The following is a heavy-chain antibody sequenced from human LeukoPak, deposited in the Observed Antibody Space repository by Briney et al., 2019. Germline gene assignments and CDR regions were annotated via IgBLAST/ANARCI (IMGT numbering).Heavy chain of an antibody. Sequence: GGSLRLSCAASGFTFSSYAMSWVRQAPGKGLEWVSAISGSGGSTYYADSVKGRFAISRDNSKNTLYLQMNSLRAEDTAVYYCAKGGSGYDYRTHYWYGMDVWGQGTTVTVSS. CDR1: GFTFSSYA. J-gene: IGHJ6*02. V-gene: IGHV3-23*01. CDR3: AKGGSGYDYRTHYWYGMDV. D-gene: IGHD5-12*01. CDR2: ISGSGGST.